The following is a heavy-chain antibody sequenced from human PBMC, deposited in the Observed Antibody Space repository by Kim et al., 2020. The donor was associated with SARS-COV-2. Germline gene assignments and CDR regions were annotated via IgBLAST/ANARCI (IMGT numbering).Heavy chain of an antibody. CDR2: INPSGGST. CDR3: ARVRIVATIDYGMDV. Sequence: ASVKVSCKASGYTFTSYYMHWVRQAPGQGLEWMGIINPSGGSTSYAQKFQGRVTMTRDTSTSTVYMELSSLRSEDTAVYYCARVRIVATIDYGMDVWGQGTTVTVSS. D-gene: IGHD5-12*01. J-gene: IGHJ6*02. V-gene: IGHV1-46*01. CDR1: GYTFTSYY.